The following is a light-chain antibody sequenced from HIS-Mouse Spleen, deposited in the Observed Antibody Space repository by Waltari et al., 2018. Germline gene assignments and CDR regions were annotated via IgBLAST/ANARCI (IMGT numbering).Light chain of an antibody. CDR1: SSDVGSYHL. J-gene: IGLJ3*02. CDR3: CSYAGSSTFGV. V-gene: IGLV2-23*03. Sequence: QSALTQPASVSGSPGQSITLPCTGTSSDVGSYHLVPWYQQHPGKAPKLMIYEGSKRPSGVSNRFSGSKSGNTASLTISGLQAEDEADYYCCSYAGSSTFGVFGGGTKLTVL. CDR2: EGS.